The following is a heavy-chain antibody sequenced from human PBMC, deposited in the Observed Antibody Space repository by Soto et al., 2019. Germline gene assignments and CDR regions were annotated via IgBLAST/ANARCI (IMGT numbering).Heavy chain of an antibody. J-gene: IGHJ6*03. CDR2: ISSSSSYI. CDR1: GFTFSSYS. V-gene: IGHV3-21*01. CDR3: AREDGDPRYYYYYMDV. Sequence: GGSLRLSCAASGFTFSSYSMNWVRQAPGKGLEWVSFISSSSSYIYYADSVKGRFTISRDNAKNSLYLQMNSLRAEDTAVYYCAREDGDPRYYYYYMDVWGKGTTVTVSS. D-gene: IGHD4-17*01.